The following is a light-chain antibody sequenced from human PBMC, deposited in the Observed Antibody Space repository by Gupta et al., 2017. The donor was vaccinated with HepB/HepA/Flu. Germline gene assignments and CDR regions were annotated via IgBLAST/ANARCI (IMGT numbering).Light chain of an antibody. CDR2: QDN. V-gene: IGLV3-1*01. Sequence: SYELTQPPSVSVSPGQTASITCSGDKLGDKYAYWYQQKAGQSPVLVIYQDNKRPSGIPERFSGSNSGNTATLTISGTQATDEADYYCQAWDSSTAVFGGGTKLTVL. CDR3: QAWDSSTAV. J-gene: IGLJ2*01. CDR1: KLGDKY.